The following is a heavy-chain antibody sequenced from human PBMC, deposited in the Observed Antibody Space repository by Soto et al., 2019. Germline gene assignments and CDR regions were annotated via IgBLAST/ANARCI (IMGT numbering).Heavy chain of an antibody. D-gene: IGHD1-20*01. Sequence: SETLSLTCSFSVGSISNNFWSWIRQPPGKALEWIGSIYYSGSTNYNPSLKTRVTILVDTSKNQFSLELNSVTAADTAVYFCARGPDNWRFFYDPWGQGTMVTVSS. CDR1: VGSISNNF. J-gene: IGHJ5*02. V-gene: IGHV4-59*01. CDR2: IYYSGST. CDR3: ARGPDNWRFFYDP.